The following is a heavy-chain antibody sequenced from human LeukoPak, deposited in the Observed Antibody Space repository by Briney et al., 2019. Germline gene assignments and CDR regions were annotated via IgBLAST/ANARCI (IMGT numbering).Heavy chain of an antibody. J-gene: IGHJ4*02. CDR2: SDPEDGET. CDR3: ATDPLYKPHY. CDR1: GYTLTELS. V-gene: IGHV1-24*01. D-gene: IGHD5-24*01. Sequence: ASVKVSCKVSGYTLTELSMHWVRQAPGKGLEWMGGSDPEDGETIYAQKFQGRVTMTEDTSTATAYMELSSLRSEDTAVYYCATDPLYKPHYWGQGTLVTVSS.